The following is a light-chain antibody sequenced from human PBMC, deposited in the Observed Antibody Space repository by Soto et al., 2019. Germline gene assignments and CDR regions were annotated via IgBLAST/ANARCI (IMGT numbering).Light chain of an antibody. CDR2: SAS. Sequence: DIQMSQSPSSLSASVGDGVTIACRSSQTIKNYLNWYQQKPGRAPNLLIYSASTLHSGVPSRFSGTKSATDFTLTITSLQPEDFATYYCQQFYSAPITFGQGTRLEI. CDR1: QTIKNY. V-gene: IGKV1-39*01. J-gene: IGKJ5*01. CDR3: QQFYSAPIT.